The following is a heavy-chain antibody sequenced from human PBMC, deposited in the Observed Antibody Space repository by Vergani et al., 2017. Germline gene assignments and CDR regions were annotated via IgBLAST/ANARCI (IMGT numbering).Heavy chain of an antibody. CDR2: TYYSGST. Sequence: QLQLQESGPGLVKPSATLSLTCSVSGASIRSSNYYWGWIRQPPGKGLEWIASTYYSGSTYYNPSLKSRVTISVDTSKNQFSLKLSSVTAADTAVYFCARHSXVEWLVKLGWIDPWGQGILVTASS. CDR1: GASIRSSNYY. CDR3: ARHSXVEWLVKLGWIDP. J-gene: IGHJ5*02. D-gene: IGHD6-19*01. V-gene: IGHV4-39*01.